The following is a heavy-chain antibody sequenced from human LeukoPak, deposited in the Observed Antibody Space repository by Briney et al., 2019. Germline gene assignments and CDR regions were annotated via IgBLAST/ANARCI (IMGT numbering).Heavy chain of an antibody. CDR2: IKQDGSGK. J-gene: IGHJ4*02. CDR1: GFTFSSYW. V-gene: IGHV3-7*01. Sequence: GGSLRLSCAASGFTFSSYWMNWVRQAPGKGLEWVANIKQDGSGKYYVDPVKGRFTISRDNTKNSLYLQMNSLRAEDTAVYYCAGGSGWLIDYWGQGTLVTVSS. CDR3: AGGSGWLIDY. D-gene: IGHD6-19*01.